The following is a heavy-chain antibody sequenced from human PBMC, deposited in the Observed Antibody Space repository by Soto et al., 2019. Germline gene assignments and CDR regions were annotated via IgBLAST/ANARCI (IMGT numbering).Heavy chain of an antibody. Sequence: PSETLSLTCTVSGGSISNYYWSWMRQPPGKGLEWIGYVYHSGSTNYNPSLKSRVTISVDTSKNQFSLNLNSVTAADTAVYYCARSEATVLDYWGQGTLVTVSS. CDR3: ARSEATVLDY. V-gene: IGHV4-59*01. D-gene: IGHD4-17*01. CDR2: VYHSGST. CDR1: GGSISNYY. J-gene: IGHJ4*02.